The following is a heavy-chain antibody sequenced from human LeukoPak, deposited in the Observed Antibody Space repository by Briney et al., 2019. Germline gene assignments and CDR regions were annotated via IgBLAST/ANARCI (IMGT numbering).Heavy chain of an antibody. D-gene: IGHD2-8*01. J-gene: IGHJ6*03. Sequence: PGGSLRLSCAASGFTLSDYGMTWVRQAPGKGLEWVSSISSSSSYIYYADSVKGRFRISRDNSNNILYLQMNSLRTEDTAVYYCAKDRCSNGIGCYYYYMEVWGKGTTVTISS. V-gene: IGHV3-21*01. CDR2: ISSSSSYI. CDR1: GFTLSDYG. CDR3: AKDRCSNGIGCYYYYMEV.